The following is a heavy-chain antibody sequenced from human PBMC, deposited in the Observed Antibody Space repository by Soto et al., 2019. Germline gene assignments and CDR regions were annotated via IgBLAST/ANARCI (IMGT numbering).Heavy chain of an antibody. J-gene: IGHJ4*02. Sequence: VESGGGLVQPGGSLRLSCAASGFTFSDSWMSWVRQTPGKGLEWVANINQDGSEKYYVDSVKGRFTISRDNAKNSLYLQMNSLRGEDTAIYYCVKGGGNFDCWGQGTLVTVSS. V-gene: IGHV3-7*03. CDR1: GFTFSDSW. CDR2: INQDGSEK. CDR3: VKGGGNFDC.